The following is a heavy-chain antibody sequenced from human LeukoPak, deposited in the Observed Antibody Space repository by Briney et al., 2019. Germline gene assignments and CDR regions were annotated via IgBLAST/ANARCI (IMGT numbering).Heavy chain of an antibody. J-gene: IGHJ4*02. V-gene: IGHV3-23*01. CDR3: ARHYGSGSHYPSY. CDR2: ISGSGGST. Sequence: GGTLRLSSAASRFTFSSYDMGWVRQAPGKGLEWISAISGSGGSTYYAGSVKGRFTISRDNSKNTLYLQMNSLRAEDTAVYYCARHYGSGSHYPSYWGQGTLVTVSS. D-gene: IGHD1-26*01. CDR1: RFTFSSYD.